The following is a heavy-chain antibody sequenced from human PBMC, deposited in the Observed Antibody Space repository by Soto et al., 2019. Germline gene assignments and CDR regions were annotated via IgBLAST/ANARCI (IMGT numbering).Heavy chain of an antibody. CDR1: GFTFTSFA. V-gene: IGHV3-23*01. CDR3: AKGGVSTPDFKE. Sequence: EVQLLESGGGLVQPGGSLRLSCATSGFTFTSFAMTWVRQAPGKGPEWISSMSGTGGSIYDADSVKGRFTTSRDNSKNTLYLQMNNLRAEDTAIYYCAKGGVSTPDFKEWGQGTLVTVSS. D-gene: IGHD2-8*01. CDR2: MSGTGGSI. J-gene: IGHJ1*01.